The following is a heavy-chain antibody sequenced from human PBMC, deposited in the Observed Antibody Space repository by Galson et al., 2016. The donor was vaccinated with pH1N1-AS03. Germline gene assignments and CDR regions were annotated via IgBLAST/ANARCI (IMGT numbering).Heavy chain of an antibody. D-gene: IGHD5-24*01. V-gene: IGHV3-30*03. CDR1: GFTFSAYG. CDR2: VSYAENEK. J-gene: IGHJ4*02. Sequence: SLRLSCAASGFTFSAYGMHWVRQAPGKGLESVAVVSYAENEKYYAESVKGRFTISSDNAENTLYLQMNNLRAEDTAVYYCARNGKNGYNDLDYWGQGTLVTVSS. CDR3: ARNGKNGYNDLDY.